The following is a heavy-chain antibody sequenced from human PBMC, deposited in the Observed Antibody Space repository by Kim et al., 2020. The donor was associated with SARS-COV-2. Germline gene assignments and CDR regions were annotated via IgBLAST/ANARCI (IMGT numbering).Heavy chain of an antibody. D-gene: IGHD6-13*01. CDR3: ARDGGISSSWYGDAFDI. J-gene: IGHJ3*02. Sequence: LQSRVTISVDTSKNQFSLKLSSVTAADTAVYYCARDGGISSSWYGDAFDIWGQGTMVTVSS. V-gene: IGHV4-30-2*05.